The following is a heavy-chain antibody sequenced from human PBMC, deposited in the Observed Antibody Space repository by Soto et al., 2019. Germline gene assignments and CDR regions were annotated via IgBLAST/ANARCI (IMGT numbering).Heavy chain of an antibody. J-gene: IGHJ6*02. Sequence: ASVKVSCKASGYTFTGYYMHWVRQAPGQGLEWMGWINPNSGGTNYAQKFQGWVTMTRDTSISTAYMELSRLRSDDTAVYYCARDIRYSYGYFYYYYGMDVWGQGTTVTVSS. CDR3: ARDIRYSYGYFYYYYGMDV. D-gene: IGHD5-18*01. V-gene: IGHV1-2*04. CDR1: GYTFTGYY. CDR2: INPNSGGT.